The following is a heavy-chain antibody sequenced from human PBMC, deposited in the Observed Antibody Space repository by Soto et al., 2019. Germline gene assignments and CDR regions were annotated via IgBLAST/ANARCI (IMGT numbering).Heavy chain of an antibody. J-gene: IGHJ4*02. CDR3: AREYYDFWSGALRGYFDY. CDR1: GGSISSGDYY. V-gene: IGHV4-30-4*01. Sequence: QVQLQESGPGLVKPSQTLSLTCTVSGGSISSGDYYWSWIRQPPGKGLEWIGYIYYSGSTYYNPSLKSRVTISVDTSKNQFSLKLSSVTAADTAVYYCAREYYDFWSGALRGYFDYWGQGTLVTVSS. D-gene: IGHD3-3*01. CDR2: IYYSGST.